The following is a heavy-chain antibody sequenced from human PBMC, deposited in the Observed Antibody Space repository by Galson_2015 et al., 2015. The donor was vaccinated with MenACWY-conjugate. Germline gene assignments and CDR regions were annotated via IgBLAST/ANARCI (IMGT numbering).Heavy chain of an antibody. CDR3: ATAGSYRFDY. Sequence: ALRLCCAPSGFTFSTYWMHWVRQAPGKGLEWVSRIEPDGSTTDYAESMKGRFTISRDNAKNTLFLQIHSLRVEDTAVYYCATAGSYRFDYWGQGALVTVSS. V-gene: IGHV3-74*01. J-gene: IGHJ4*02. CDR1: GFTFSTYW. CDR2: IEPDGSTT. D-gene: IGHD1-26*01.